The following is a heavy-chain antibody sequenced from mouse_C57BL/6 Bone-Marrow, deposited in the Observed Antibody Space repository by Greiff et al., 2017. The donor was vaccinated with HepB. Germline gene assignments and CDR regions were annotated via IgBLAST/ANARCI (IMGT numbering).Heavy chain of an antibody. Sequence: EVQRVESGGGLVQPGGSLKLSCAASGFTFSDYGMAWVRQAPRKGPEWVAFISNLAYSIYYADTVTGRFTISRENAKNTLYLEMSSLRSEDTAMYYCARRYYGPWYFDVWGTGTTVTVSS. V-gene: IGHV5-15*01. J-gene: IGHJ1*03. D-gene: IGHD1-2*01. CDR2: ISNLAYSI. CDR3: ARRYYGPWYFDV. CDR1: GFTFSDYG.